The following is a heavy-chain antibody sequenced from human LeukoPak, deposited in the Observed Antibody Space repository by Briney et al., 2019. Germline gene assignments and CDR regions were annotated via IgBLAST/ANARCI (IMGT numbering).Heavy chain of an antibody. J-gene: IGHJ4*02. CDR3: ARYPLSYSSNWHYHFDY. D-gene: IGHD6-13*01. Sequence: ASVKVSCKASGYTFTSYGVSWVRQAPGQGLEWMGWISASNGNTNYAQNLQDRVTMTTATSTSTAYMELRSLRSDDTAVYYCARYPLSYSSNWHYHFDYWGQGTLLTVSS. V-gene: IGHV1-18*01. CDR1: GYTFTSYG. CDR2: ISASNGNT.